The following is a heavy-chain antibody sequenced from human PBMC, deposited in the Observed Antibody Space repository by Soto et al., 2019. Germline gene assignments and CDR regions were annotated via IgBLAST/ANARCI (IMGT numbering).Heavy chain of an antibody. D-gene: IGHD6-19*01. Sequence: QVQLVESGGGVVQPGRSLRLSCAASGFTFSSYAMHWVRQAPGKGLEWVAVISYDGSNKYYADSVKGRFTISRDNSKNTLYLQMNSLRAEDTAVYYCARTDNPYSSGRKGGMDVW. V-gene: IGHV3-30-3*01. CDR1: GFTFSSYA. CDR2: ISYDGSNK. J-gene: IGHJ6*01. CDR3: ARTDNPYSSGRKGGMDV.